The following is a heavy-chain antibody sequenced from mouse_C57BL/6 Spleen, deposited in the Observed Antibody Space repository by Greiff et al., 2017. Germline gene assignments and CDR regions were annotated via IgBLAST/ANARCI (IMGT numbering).Heavy chain of an antibody. CDR2: IYPGSGST. D-gene: IGHD1-1*01. J-gene: IGHJ3*01. CDR1: GYTFTSYW. Sequence: QVQLQQPGAELVKPGASVKMSCKASGYTFTSYWITWVKQRPGQGLEWIGDIYPGSGSTNYNEKFKSKATLTVDTSSSTAYMQLSSLTSEDSAVYYAAREYYYGSSPFAYWGQGTLVTVSA. CDR3: AREYYYGSSPFAY. V-gene: IGHV1-55*01.